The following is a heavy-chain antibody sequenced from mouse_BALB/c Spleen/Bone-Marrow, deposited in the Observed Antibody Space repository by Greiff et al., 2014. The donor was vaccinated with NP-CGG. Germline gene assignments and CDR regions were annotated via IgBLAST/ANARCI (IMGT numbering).Heavy chain of an antibody. CDR2: IRTKANGYTT. Sequence: VQLKESGGGLVQPGGSLRLSRATSGFTFTDYYMSWVRQPPGKALEWLGFIRTKANGYTTEYSASVKGRFTISRDNSQSILHLQMNTLRAEDSATYYCARDRTTATLYWYFDVWGAGTTVTVSS. V-gene: IGHV7-3*02. J-gene: IGHJ1*01. D-gene: IGHD1-2*01. CDR3: ARDRTTATLYWYFDV. CDR1: GFTFTDYY.